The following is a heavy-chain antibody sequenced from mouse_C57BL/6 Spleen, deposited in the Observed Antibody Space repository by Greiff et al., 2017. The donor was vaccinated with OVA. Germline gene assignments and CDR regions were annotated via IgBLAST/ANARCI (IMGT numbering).Heavy chain of an antibody. D-gene: IGHD2-3*01. CDR3: TRDGYYVRAY. J-gene: IGHJ3*01. V-gene: IGHV1-15*01. CDR2: IGPETGGT. Sequence: VQLQESGAELVRPGASVTLSCKASGYTFTDYEMHWVKQTPVHGLEWIGAIGPETGGTAYNQKFKGKAILTADKSSSTAYMELRSLTSEDSAVYYCTRDGYYVRAYWGQGTLVTVSA. CDR1: GYTFTDYE.